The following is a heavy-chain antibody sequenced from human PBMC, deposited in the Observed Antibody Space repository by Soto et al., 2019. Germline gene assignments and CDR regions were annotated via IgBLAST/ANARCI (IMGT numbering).Heavy chain of an antibody. CDR2: ISYDGRNK. V-gene: IGHV3-30*18. CDR1: GGNVSSYG. J-gene: IGHJ4*02. D-gene: IGHD4-17*01. Sequence: LSGAGRGGNVSSYGMQWVRQKTGKGLEWVAVISYDGRNKYYADAVKGRFTISRDNSKNTLYLQTNSLSTEDTAVYYCAKDRGALRWSEEHYYFDYWGQGSLVTRAS. CDR3: AKDRGALRWSEEHYYFDY.